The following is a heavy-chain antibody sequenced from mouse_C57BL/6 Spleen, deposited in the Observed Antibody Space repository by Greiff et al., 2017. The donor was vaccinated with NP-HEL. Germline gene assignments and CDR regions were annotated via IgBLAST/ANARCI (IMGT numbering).Heavy chain of an antibody. V-gene: IGHV1-66*01. CDR3: ARNDYGDY. Sequence: VQVVESGPELVKPGASVKISCKASGYSFTSYYIHWVKQRPGQGLEWIGWIYPGSGNTKYNEKFKGKATLTADTSSSTAYMQLSSLTSEDSAVYYCARNDYGDYWGQGTTLTVSS. CDR1: GYSFTSYY. J-gene: IGHJ2*01. D-gene: IGHD2-4*01. CDR2: IYPGSGNT.